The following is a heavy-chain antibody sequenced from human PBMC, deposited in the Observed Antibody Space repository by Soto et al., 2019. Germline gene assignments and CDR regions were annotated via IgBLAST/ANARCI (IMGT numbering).Heavy chain of an antibody. CDR2: IIPIFGTA. J-gene: IGHJ6*02. Sequence: SVKVSCKASGGSFSSYAISWVRQALGQGLEWMGGIIPIFGTANYAQKFQGRVTITADESTSTAYMELSSLRSEDTAVYYCARDRNGNYYYGMDVWGQGTTVTVSS. D-gene: IGHD1-1*01. V-gene: IGHV1-69*13. CDR1: GGSFSSYA. CDR3: ARDRNGNYYYGMDV.